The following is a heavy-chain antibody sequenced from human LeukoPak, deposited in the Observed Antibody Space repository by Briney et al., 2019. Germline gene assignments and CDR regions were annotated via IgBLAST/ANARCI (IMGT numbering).Heavy chain of an antibody. CDR2: ISWNSGSI. J-gene: IGHJ4*02. CDR3: AKDSAEYYDSSGYYHY. CDR1: GITFDDYA. V-gene: IGHV3-9*01. Sequence: GGSLRLSCAASGITFDDYAMRWVRQAPGKGLEWVSGISWNSGSIGYADSVKGRFTISRDNAKNSLYLQMNSLRAEDTALYYCAKDSAEYYDSSGYYHYWGQGTLVTVSS. D-gene: IGHD3-22*01.